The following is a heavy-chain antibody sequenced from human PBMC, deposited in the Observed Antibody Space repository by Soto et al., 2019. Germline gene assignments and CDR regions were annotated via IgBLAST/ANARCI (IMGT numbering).Heavy chain of an antibody. J-gene: IGHJ4*02. V-gene: IGHV4-38-2*01. CDR3: ARTIVGATSDIFPLGY. Sequence: PSETLSLTCAVSGYSISSGCCWGGMWQPPGKGLAWSGRLYHSGSTYYNLSLKSRVTISVDTSRNQFSLKLSSVTAADPAVYYCARTIVGATSDIFPLGYWGQGTLVTVSS. CDR2: LYHSGST. CDR1: GYSISSGCC. D-gene: IGHD1-26*01.